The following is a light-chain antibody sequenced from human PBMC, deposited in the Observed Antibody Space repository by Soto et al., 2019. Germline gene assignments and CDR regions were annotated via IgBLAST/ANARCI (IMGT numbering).Light chain of an antibody. Sequence: EIVLTQSPGTLSLSPGERATLSCRASQSVSSSHLAWYQQKPGQAPRLLIYGASSRATGIPDRFSGSGSGTDFTLTISRLEPEDFAVYYCQQYDSSPTFCQGTKVEIK. CDR3: QQYDSSPT. CDR2: GAS. CDR1: QSVSSSH. V-gene: IGKV3-20*01. J-gene: IGKJ1*01.